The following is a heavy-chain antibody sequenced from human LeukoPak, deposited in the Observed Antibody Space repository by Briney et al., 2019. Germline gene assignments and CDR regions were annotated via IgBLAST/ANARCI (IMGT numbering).Heavy chain of an antibody. CDR3: VKLNTAMITYFDY. D-gene: IGHD5-18*01. CDR1: GFTFNNYV. J-gene: IGHJ4*02. CDR2: ISGTTGST. V-gene: IGHV3-23*01. Sequence: PGGSLRLSCKASGFTFNNYVMSWVRQAPGKGLEWVSAISGTTGSTYYADPLKGRFTISRDNSKNTLYLQMNSLRAEDTAVYYCVKLNTAMITYFDYWGQGTLVTVSS.